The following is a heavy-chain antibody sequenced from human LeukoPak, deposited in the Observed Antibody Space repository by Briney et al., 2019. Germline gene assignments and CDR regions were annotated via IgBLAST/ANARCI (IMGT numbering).Heavy chain of an antibody. D-gene: IGHD4-17*01. CDR3: ARGTTVTKIDY. CDR1: GFTFSSYG. CDR2: ISSSGSTI. J-gene: IGHJ4*02. Sequence: GGSLRLSCAASGFTFSSYGMNWVRQAPGKGLEWVSYISSSGSTIYYADSVKGRFTISRDNAKNSLYLQMNSLRAEDTAVYYCARGTTVTKIDYWGQGTLVTVSS. V-gene: IGHV3-48*04.